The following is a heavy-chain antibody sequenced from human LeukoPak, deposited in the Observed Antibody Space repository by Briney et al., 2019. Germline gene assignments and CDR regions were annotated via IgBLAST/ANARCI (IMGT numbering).Heavy chain of an antibody. CDR1: GFTFSTYD. Sequence: GGSLRLSCAASGFTFSTYDMHWVRQATGKGLEWVSAIGTAGDPYYPGSVKGRFTISRENAKNSLYLQMNSLRAGDTAVYYCARAPYSSGWMRGPWYFDLWGRGTLVTVSS. D-gene: IGHD6-25*01. J-gene: IGHJ2*01. V-gene: IGHV3-13*05. CDR3: ARAPYSSGWMRGPWYFDL. CDR2: IGTAGDP.